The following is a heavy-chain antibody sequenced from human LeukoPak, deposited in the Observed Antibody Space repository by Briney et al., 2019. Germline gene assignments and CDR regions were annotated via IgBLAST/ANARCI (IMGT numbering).Heavy chain of an antibody. Sequence: PSETLSLTCTVSGGSISSYYWSWIRQPPGKGLEWIGYIYYSGSTNYNPSLKSRVTISVDTSKNQFSLKLSSVTAADTAVYYCARSLGDYSWFDPWGQGTLVTVSS. V-gene: IGHV4-59*01. CDR3: ARSLGDYSWFDP. CDR2: IYYSGST. CDR1: GGSISSYY. D-gene: IGHD4-17*01. J-gene: IGHJ5*02.